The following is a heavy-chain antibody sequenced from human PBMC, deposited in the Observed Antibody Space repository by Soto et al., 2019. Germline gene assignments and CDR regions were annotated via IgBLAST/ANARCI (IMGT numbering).Heavy chain of an antibody. Sequence: GSLRLSCAASGFTFSSYGMHWVRQAPGKGLEWVAVIWYDGSNKYYADSVKGRFTISRDNSKNTLYLQMNSLRAEDTAVYYCARAYSPPHYGMDVWGQGTTVTVSS. V-gene: IGHV3-33*01. CDR1: GFTFSSYG. CDR2: IWYDGSNK. J-gene: IGHJ6*02. CDR3: ARAYSPPHYGMDV. D-gene: IGHD1-26*01.